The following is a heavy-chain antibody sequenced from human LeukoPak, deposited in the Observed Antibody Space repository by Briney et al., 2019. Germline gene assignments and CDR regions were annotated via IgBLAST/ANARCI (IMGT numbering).Heavy chain of an antibody. D-gene: IGHD5-12*01. Sequence: GGSLRLSCEFTFSDYAVSWVRQAPGKGLEWVAFIRYDGSNKYYADSVKGRFTISRDNSKNTLYLQMNSLRAEDTAVYYCAKVDGYSGYDWGSRDYFDYWGQGTLVTVSS. J-gene: IGHJ4*02. V-gene: IGHV3-30*02. CDR3: AKVDGYSGYDWGSRDYFDY. CDR2: IRYDGSNK. CDR1: TFSDYA.